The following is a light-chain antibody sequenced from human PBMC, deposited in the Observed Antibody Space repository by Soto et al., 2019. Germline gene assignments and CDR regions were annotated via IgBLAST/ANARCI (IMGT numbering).Light chain of an antibody. CDR3: QQYGGSPPIT. V-gene: IGKV3-20*01. J-gene: IGKJ5*01. CDR1: RSVSSSY. Sequence: EIVLTQSPGTLSLSPGERATLSCRASRSVSSSYLAWYQQKPGQAPRLLIYGASSRATGIPDRFSGSGSGTDFTLTISRLEPEDFAVYYCQQYGGSPPITFGQGTRLEIK. CDR2: GAS.